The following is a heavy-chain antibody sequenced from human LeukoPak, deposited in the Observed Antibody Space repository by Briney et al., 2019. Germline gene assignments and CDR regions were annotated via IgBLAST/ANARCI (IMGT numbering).Heavy chain of an antibody. D-gene: IGHD3-10*01. V-gene: IGHV4-28*05. Sequence: SETLSLTCAVSGYSISSSNWWGWIRQPPGKGLEWIGYIYYSGSIYYNPSLKSRVTISVDTSKNQFSLKLSSVTAADTAVYYCARGCSGVGITMVRGAKKNWFDPWGQGALVTVSS. J-gene: IGHJ5*02. CDR1: GYSISSSNW. CDR2: IYYSGSI. CDR3: ARGCSGVGITMVRGAKKNWFDP.